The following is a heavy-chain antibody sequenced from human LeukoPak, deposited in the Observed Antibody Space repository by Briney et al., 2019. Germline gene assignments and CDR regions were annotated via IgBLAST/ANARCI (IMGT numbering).Heavy chain of an antibody. D-gene: IGHD6-13*01. CDR1: GYTFTGYY. J-gene: IGHJ4*02. Sequence: GASVKVSCKASGYTFTGYYMHWVRQAPGQGLEWMGWINPNSGGTNYAQKFQGRVTMTRDTSISTAYMELSRLRSDDTAVYYCARDHPVTGYSSSEDGYWGQGTLVTVSS. V-gene: IGHV1-2*02. CDR2: INPNSGGT. CDR3: ARDHPVTGYSSSEDGY.